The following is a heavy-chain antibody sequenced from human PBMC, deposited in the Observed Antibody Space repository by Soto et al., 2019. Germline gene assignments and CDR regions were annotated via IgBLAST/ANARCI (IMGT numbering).Heavy chain of an antibody. Sequence: QVQLVQSGAEVKKPGSSVKVSCKASGGTFSSYTISWVRQAPGQGLEWMGRIIPILGIANYAQKFQGRVTITADKSTSTASMELSSLRSEDTAVYYCASGYSSSWFDPWGQGTLVTVFS. CDR1: GGTFSSYT. V-gene: IGHV1-69*02. CDR2: IIPILGIA. CDR3: ASGYSSSWFDP. D-gene: IGHD6-13*01. J-gene: IGHJ5*02.